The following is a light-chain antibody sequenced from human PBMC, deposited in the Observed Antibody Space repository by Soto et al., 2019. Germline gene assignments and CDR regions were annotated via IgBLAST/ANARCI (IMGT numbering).Light chain of an antibody. CDR2: GAS. V-gene: IGKV3D-20*02. Sequence: EIVLTQSPGTLSLSPGERATLSCGASQSVSKNNVDWYQQKPGRAPRLLIFGASIRAPGIPDRFSGSGSGTDFTLTISSLEPKDFAVYYCQQRSNWLFGPGTKVDIK. CDR1: QSVSKNN. CDR3: QQRSNWL. J-gene: IGKJ3*01.